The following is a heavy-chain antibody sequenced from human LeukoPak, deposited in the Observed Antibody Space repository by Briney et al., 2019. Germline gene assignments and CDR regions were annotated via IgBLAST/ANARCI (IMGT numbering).Heavy chain of an antibody. Sequence: KPSETLSLTCTVSGGSIRSSYYYWGWIRQPPGKGLEWIGSIYDSGSTYYNPSLKSRVTISVDTSKNQFSLKLNSVTAADTAVYYCARLGLPTTHAFDIWGQGTMVTVSS. CDR3: ARLGLPTTHAFDI. V-gene: IGHV4-39*01. CDR1: GGSIRSSYYY. J-gene: IGHJ3*02. D-gene: IGHD4-17*01. CDR2: IYDSGST.